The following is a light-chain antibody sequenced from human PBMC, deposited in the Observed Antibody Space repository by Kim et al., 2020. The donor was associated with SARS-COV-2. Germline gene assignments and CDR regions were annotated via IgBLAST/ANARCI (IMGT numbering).Light chain of an antibody. Sequence: SASVGDRVTITCRASQSISNYLNWYQQKPGKAPNLLIYAASTLQGGVPSRFSGRGSGTEFTLTISSLQPEDFASYYCQQSYNSPFTFGRGTKLEI. J-gene: IGKJ2*01. V-gene: IGKV1-39*01. CDR1: QSISNY. CDR2: AAS. CDR3: QQSYNSPFT.